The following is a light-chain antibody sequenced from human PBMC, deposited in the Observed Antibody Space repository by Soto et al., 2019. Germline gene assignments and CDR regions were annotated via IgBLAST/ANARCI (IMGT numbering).Light chain of an antibody. CDR2: GAS. CDR3: QQYEGSPLT. V-gene: IGKV3-20*01. CDR1: QSVSSSF. J-gene: IGKJ5*01. Sequence: EIVLTQSPGTLSLSPGERATLSCRASQSVSSSFLAWYQQKPGQAPRLLIYGASSRATGIPDRFSGSGSGTDFTLTISRLEPEDFAVYYCQQYEGSPLTFGGGTRLEIK.